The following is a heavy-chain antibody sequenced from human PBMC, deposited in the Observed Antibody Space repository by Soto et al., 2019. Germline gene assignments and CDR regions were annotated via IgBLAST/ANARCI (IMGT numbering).Heavy chain of an antibody. V-gene: IGHV4-59*07. D-gene: IGHD3-10*01. CDR3: ARGQLLHYQYGMDV. J-gene: IGHJ6*02. Sequence: QVQLQESGPALVRPSDSLSLMCSVSGVPITTFYWSWIRQAPGKGLEYIGYIYYGGSTHYNPALKSLVNISVDTANNEFSLKLRSVTAADTAAYYCARGQLLHYQYGMDVWGQGTTVIV. CDR1: GVPITTFY. CDR2: IYYGGST.